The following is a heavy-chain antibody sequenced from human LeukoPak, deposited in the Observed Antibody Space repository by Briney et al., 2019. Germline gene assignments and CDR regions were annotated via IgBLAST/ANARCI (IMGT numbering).Heavy chain of an antibody. CDR3: ARDREWELQSLRYFDY. CDR1: GGSVSSGNYY. V-gene: IGHV4-61*01. J-gene: IGHJ4*02. Sequence: PSETLSLTCTVSGGSVSSGNYYWSWTRQPPGKGLEWIGYIYYSGSTNYNPSLESRVTISLDTSKNQFSLKLSSVTAADTAVYYCARDREWELQSLRYFDYWGQGTLVTVSS. D-gene: IGHD1-26*01. CDR2: IYYSGST.